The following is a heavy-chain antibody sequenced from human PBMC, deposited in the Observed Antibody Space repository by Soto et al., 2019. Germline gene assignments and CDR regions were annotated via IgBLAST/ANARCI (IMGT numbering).Heavy chain of an antibody. CDR2: IIPIFGTA. V-gene: IGHV1-69*13. CDR3: ARARAYCTNGVCPFDY. D-gene: IGHD2-8*01. Sequence: SVKVSCKASGVTSSSYAISWVRQAPVQGLEWMGGIIPIFGTANYAQKFQGRVTITADESTSTAYMELSSLRSEDTAVYYCARARAYCTNGVCPFDYWGQGTLVTVSS. J-gene: IGHJ4*02. CDR1: GVTSSSYA.